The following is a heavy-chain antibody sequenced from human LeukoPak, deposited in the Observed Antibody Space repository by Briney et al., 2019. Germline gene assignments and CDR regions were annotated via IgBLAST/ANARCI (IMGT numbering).Heavy chain of an antibody. J-gene: IGHJ3*02. CDR1: GFTFSSYA. CDR3: ARDSVDAFDI. Sequence: GRSLRLSCAASGFTFSSYAMHWVRQAPGKGLEWVAVISYDGSNEYYADSVKGRFTISRDNSKNTLYLQMNSLRAEDTAVYYCARDSVDAFDIWGQGTMVTVSS. V-gene: IGHV3-30*04. CDR2: ISYDGSNE.